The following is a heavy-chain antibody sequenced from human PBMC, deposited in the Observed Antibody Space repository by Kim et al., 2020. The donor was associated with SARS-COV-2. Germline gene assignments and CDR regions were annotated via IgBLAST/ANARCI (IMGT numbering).Heavy chain of an antibody. CDR2: INHSGST. V-gene: IGHV4-34*01. J-gene: IGHJ6*03. Sequence: SETLSLTCAVYGGSFSNYYWSWIRQPPGKGLEWIGEINHSGSTNYNPSLKSRVTISVDTSKNQFSLKLSSVTAADTAVYYCASILTGTSYYYYYYMDVWGKGTTVTVSS. CDR3: ASILTGTSYYYYYYMDV. CDR1: GGSFSNYY. D-gene: IGHD1-20*01.